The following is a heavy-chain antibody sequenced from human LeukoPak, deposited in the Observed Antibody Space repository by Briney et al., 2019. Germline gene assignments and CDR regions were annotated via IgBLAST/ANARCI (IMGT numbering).Heavy chain of an antibody. J-gene: IGHJ4*02. CDR1: GYNLTNYG. CDR2: ISAYIGNT. D-gene: IGHD5/OR15-5a*01. CDR3: ARELKTPVSIYYFDY. Sequence: ASVKVSCKASGYNLTNYGINWVRQAPGQGLEWMGWISAYIGNTVHAQKFQGRLTMTTDTSTSTAYMELRSLGSDDTAVYYCARELKTPVSIYYFDYWGQGTLVTVSS. V-gene: IGHV1-18*01.